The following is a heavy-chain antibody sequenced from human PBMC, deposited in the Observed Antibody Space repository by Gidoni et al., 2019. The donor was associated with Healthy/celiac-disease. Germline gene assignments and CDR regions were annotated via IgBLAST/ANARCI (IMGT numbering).Heavy chain of an antibody. V-gene: IGHV4-34*01. J-gene: IGHJ6*02. CDR3: AGGVAAAGSFYYGMDV. D-gene: IGHD6-13*01. CDR2: INHSGST. Sequence: QVQLQQWGAGLLKPSETLSLTCAVYGGSFSGYSWSWIRQPPGKGLEWIGEINHSGSTNYNPSLKSRVTISVDTSKNQFSLKLSSVTAADTAVYYCAGGVAAAGSFYYGMDVWGQGTTVTVSS. CDR1: GGSFSGYS.